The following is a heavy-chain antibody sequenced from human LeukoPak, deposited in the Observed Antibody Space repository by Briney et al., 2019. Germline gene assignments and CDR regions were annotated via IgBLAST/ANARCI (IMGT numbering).Heavy chain of an antibody. CDR1: GGSFSGYY. J-gene: IGHJ5*02. CDR3: ARGPRRERPRNWFDP. CDR2: INHDGST. D-gene: IGHD6-6*01. V-gene: IGHV4-34*01. Sequence: PSETLSLTCAVYGGSFSGYYWSWIRQPPGKGLEWIGEINHDGSTNYNPSLKSRVTISVDTSKNQFSLKVSSVTAADTAVYYCARGPRRERPRNWFDPWGQGTLVTVSS.